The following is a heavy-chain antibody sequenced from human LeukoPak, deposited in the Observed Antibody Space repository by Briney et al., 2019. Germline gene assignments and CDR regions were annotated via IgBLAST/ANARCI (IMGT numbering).Heavy chain of an antibody. Sequence: PSETLSLTCAVYGGSFSGYYWSWIRQPPGKGLEWIGEVNHSGDTNYNPSLKSRVTISVDTSKNQFSLKLSSVTAADTSVYYCARGDPKTVVQGVLGIKYPYYYMDVWSKGTTVTVSS. CDR1: GGSFSGYY. V-gene: IGHV4-34*01. D-gene: IGHD3-10*01. CDR3: ARGDPKTVVQGVLGIKYPYYYMDV. CDR2: VNHSGDT. J-gene: IGHJ6*03.